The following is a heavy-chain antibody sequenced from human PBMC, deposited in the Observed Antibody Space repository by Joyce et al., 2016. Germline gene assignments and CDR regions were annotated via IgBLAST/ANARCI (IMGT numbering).Heavy chain of an antibody. CDR3: ARSGGSYSYFFDY. CDR1: GYTYTSYW. CDR2: IYPAEADT. D-gene: IGHD1-26*01. V-gene: IGHV5-51*01. J-gene: IGHJ4*02. Sequence: EVQLVQSGAEVKKPGESLKISCKLSGYTYTSYWLGWVRQMHGKGLEWMGIIYPAEADTSYRPSFQGQVTISADKASSTAYLQWSSLKASDTAIYYCARSGGSYSYFFDYWGQGTLVTVSS.